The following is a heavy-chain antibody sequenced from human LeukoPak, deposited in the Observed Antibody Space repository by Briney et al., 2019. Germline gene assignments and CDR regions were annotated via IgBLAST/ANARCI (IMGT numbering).Heavy chain of an antibody. CDR2: ISSSGSTI. V-gene: IGHV3-48*03. J-gene: IGHJ4*02. CDR1: GSTFSSYE. D-gene: IGHD6-19*01. CDR3: AREPAVAGTYDY. Sequence: AGGSLRLSCAASGSTFSSYEMNWVRQAPGKGLEWVSYISSSGSTIYYADSVKGRFTISRDNAKNSLYLQMNSLRAEDTAVYYCAREPAVAGTYDYWGQGTLVTVSS.